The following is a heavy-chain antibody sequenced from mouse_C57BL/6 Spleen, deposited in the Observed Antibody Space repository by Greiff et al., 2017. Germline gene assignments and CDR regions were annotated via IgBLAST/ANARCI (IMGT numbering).Heavy chain of an antibody. CDR2: IYPSDSET. V-gene: IGHV1-61*01. CDR1: GYTFTSYW. D-gene: IGHD1-1*01. CDR3: ARYSYGYGSGYFEV. Sequence: QVQLQQPGAELVRPGSSVKLSCKASGYTFTSYWMDWVKQRPGQGLEWIGNIYPSDSETHYNQKFKDKATLTVDKSSSTAYMQLRSLTSEDSAVYYCARYSYGYGSGYFEVWGTEATVSVS. J-gene: IGHJ1*03.